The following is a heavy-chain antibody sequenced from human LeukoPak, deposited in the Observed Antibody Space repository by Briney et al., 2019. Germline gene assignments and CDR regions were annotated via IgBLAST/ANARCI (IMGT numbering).Heavy chain of an antibody. CDR3: AKDPEQQLGAYFDY. D-gene: IGHD6-13*01. V-gene: IGHV3-30*02. CDR1: GFTFSSYG. Sequence: PGGSLRLSCAASGFTFSSYGMHWVRQATGKGLEWVAFIRNDGSNKYYADSVKGRFTISRDNSKNTVYLQMNSLRAEDTAVYYCAKDPEQQLGAYFDYWGQGTLVTVSS. J-gene: IGHJ4*02. CDR2: IRNDGSNK.